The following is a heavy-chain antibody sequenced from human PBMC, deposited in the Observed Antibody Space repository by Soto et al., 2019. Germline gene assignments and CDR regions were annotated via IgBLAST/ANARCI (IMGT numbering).Heavy chain of an antibody. CDR3: ASQFGSRGFDP. J-gene: IGHJ5*02. Sequence: QVQIVQSGAEVKKPGPSVKVSCKASGLTFTSYAMHWVRQAPGQRLEWMGWINGGNGNTKLSQTFQDRVPISRDTSAYAAYMARSSLRSADKAVCYCASQFGSRGFDPWGQGTLVTVSS. CDR2: INGGNGNT. CDR1: GLTFTSYA. D-gene: IGHD3-16*01. V-gene: IGHV1-3*01.